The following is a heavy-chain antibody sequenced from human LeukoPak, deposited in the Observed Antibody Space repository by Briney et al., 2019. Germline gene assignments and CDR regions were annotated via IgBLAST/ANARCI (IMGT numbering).Heavy chain of an antibody. CDR2: IGLDGAQK. CDR3: ARWRGLQSEFDC. Sequence: GGSLRLSCAASGFTFSTYTMNWVSQAPGKGLECVATIGLDGAQKDFVDSVKGRFTLSRDNAKNSLFLEMNRLRVEDTAVYYCARWRGLQSEFDCWGQGTLFTVSS. CDR1: GFTFSTYT. J-gene: IGHJ4*02. V-gene: IGHV3-7*01. D-gene: IGHD5-24*01.